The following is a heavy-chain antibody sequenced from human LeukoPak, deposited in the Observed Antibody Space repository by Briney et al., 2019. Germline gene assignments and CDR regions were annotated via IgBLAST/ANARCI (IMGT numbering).Heavy chain of an antibody. D-gene: IGHD6-13*01. CDR3: AKARAGDITAAFNY. CDR2: ISGSGGST. J-gene: IGHJ4*02. Sequence: GGSLRLSCAASGFTFSCYAMSWVRQAPGKGLEWVSAISGSGGSTYYADSVKGRFTISRDNPKNTLYLQMNSLRAEDTAVYYCAKARAGDITAAFNYWGQGTLVTVSS. V-gene: IGHV3-23*01. CDR1: GFTFSCYA.